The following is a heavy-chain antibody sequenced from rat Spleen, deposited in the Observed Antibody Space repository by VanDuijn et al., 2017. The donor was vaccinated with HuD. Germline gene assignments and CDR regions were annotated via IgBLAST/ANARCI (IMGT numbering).Heavy chain of an antibody. D-gene: IGHD5-1*01. CDR2: ISYDGGST. CDR3: ATDRGTPYVMDA. V-gene: IGHV5-20*01. Sequence: EVQLVESGGGLVQPGRSMKLSCAASGFIFSDYGMAWVLQAPTKGLEWVASISYDGGSTYYRDSVKGRFTISRDNAKSTLYLQMESLRSEDTATYYCATDRGTPYVMDAWGQGASVTVSS. J-gene: IGHJ4*01. CDR1: GFIFSDYG.